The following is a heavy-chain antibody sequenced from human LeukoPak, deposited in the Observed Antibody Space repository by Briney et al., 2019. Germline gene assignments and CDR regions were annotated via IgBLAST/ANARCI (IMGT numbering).Heavy chain of an antibody. CDR1: GGTFSSYA. J-gene: IGHJ4*02. D-gene: IGHD1-1*01. CDR3: ARDFIQLERGIFDY. CDR2: TIPIFGTA. Sequence: GASVKVSCKASGGTFSSYAISWVRQAPGQGLEWMGGTIPIFGTANYAQKFQGRVTITADESTSTAYMELSSLRSEDTAVYYCARDFIQLERGIFDYWGQGTLVTVSS. V-gene: IGHV1-69*13.